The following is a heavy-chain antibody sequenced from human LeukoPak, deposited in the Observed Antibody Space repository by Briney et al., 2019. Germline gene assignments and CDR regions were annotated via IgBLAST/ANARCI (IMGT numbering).Heavy chain of an antibody. CDR1: GYTLTELS. CDR2: FDPEDGET. D-gene: IGHD4-17*01. J-gene: IGHJ4*02. V-gene: IGHV1-24*01. Sequence: ASVKVSCKVSGYTLTELSMHWVRQAPGKGLEWMGGFDPEDGETIYAQKFKGRVTMNEDTSTDTAYMELSSLRSEDTAVYYCATDRIDDYADRGLGDWGQGTLVTVSS. CDR3: ATDRIDDYADRGLGD.